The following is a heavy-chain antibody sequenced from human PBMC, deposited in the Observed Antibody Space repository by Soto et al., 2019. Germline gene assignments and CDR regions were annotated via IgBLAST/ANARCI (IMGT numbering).Heavy chain of an antibody. Sequence: EVQLLESGGGLVQPGGSLRLSCAASGFTFSIYAMNWVRQGPGKGLEWVSVISGSGGSTYYADSVKGRFTISRDNSKNTLYLQMNSLRAEDTAVYYCASRSSGWYFDYWGQGTLVTVSS. CDR3: ASRSSGWYFDY. D-gene: IGHD6-19*01. J-gene: IGHJ4*02. CDR2: ISGSGGST. CDR1: GFTFSIYA. V-gene: IGHV3-23*01.